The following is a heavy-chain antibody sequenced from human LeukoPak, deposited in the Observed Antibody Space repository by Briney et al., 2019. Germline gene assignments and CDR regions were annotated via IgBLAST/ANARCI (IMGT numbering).Heavy chain of an antibody. CDR1: GGSFSGSY. V-gene: IGHV4-34*01. CDR2: INHSGRT. J-gene: IGHJ4*02. Sequence: SETLSLTCAVYGGSFSGSYWSWIRQPPGKGLEWIGEINHSGRTNYNPHLKSRVTISVATSKNQFSMKLSSVTAADTAVYYCARAFGAYCTNGVCYHFDYWGQGTLVTVSS. D-gene: IGHD2-8*01. CDR3: ARAFGAYCTNGVCYHFDY.